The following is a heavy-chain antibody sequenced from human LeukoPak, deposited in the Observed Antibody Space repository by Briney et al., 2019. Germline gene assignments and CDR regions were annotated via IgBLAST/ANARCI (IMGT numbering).Heavy chain of an antibody. D-gene: IGHD4-23*01. J-gene: IGHJ5*02. Sequence: PSQTLSLTCSVSGGSISSGYYWSWIRQYPGKGLEWIGYVYFSGSFYYNLSLKSRLTTSVDTSKRQFSLELRSVTAADTAVYYCARDGANDGGASWGPGILVTVSS. CDR2: VYFSGSF. CDR1: GGSISSGYY. V-gene: IGHV4-31*03. CDR3: ARDGANDGGAS.